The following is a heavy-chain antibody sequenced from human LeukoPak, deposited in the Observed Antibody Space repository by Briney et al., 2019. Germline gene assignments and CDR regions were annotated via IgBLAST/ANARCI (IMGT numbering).Heavy chain of an antibody. CDR1: GFTFSSYS. CDR3: ARDLLSSSWYGLVDY. Sequence: GGSLRLSCAASGFTFSSYSMNWVRQAPGKGLEWVSSISSSSSYIYYADSVKGRFTISRDNAKNSLYLQMNSLRAEDTAVYYCARDLLSSSWYGLVDYWGQGTLVTVSS. D-gene: IGHD6-13*01. CDR2: ISSSSSYI. V-gene: IGHV3-21*01. J-gene: IGHJ4*02.